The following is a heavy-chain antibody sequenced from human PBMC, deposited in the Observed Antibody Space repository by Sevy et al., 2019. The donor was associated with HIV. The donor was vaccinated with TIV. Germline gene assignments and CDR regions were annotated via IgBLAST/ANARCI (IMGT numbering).Heavy chain of an antibody. CDR3: AKDGYKPSVGDENYYYYYMDV. J-gene: IGHJ6*03. V-gene: IGHV3-23*01. CDR1: GFTFSSYA. CDR2: ISGSGGST. Sequence: GGSLRLSCAASGFTFSSYAMSWVRQAPGKGLEWVSAISGSGGSTYYADSVKGRFTISRDNSKYTLYLQMNSLRAEDTAVYYCAKDGYKPSVGDENYYYYYMDVWGKGTTVTVSS. D-gene: IGHD1-20*01.